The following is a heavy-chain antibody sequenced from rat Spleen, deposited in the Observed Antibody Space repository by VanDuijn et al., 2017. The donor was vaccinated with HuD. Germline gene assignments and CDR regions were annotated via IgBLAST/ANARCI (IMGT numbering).Heavy chain of an antibody. CDR2: ISPSGGST. J-gene: IGHJ3*01. Sequence: EVQLVESGGGLVQPGRSLKLSCAASGFTFSDYAMNWIRQAPTKGLEWVASISPSGGSTHYRDSVKGRFTISRDNAESTLYLQMDSLRSEDTATYYCARHPNRYNYGWFAYWGQGTLVTVSS. CDR1: GFTFSDYA. CDR3: ARHPNRYNYGWFAY. V-gene: IGHV5-19*01. D-gene: IGHD1-5*01.